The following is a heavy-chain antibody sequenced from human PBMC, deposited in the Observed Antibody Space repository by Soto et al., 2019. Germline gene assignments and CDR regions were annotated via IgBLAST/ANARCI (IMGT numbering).Heavy chain of an antibody. Sequence: GVSLRLSCAASGFNFSDHYMNWVRQAPGKGLEWVSYISGSSRYTNFADSVKGRFTISRDNAKNSLYLQMNSLRVEDTAVYYCARHTSGWHYYDYWGKGTPVTVSX. CDR1: GFNFSDHY. D-gene: IGHD6-19*01. V-gene: IGHV3-11*06. CDR2: ISGSSRYT. CDR3: ARHTSGWHYYDY. J-gene: IGHJ4*02.